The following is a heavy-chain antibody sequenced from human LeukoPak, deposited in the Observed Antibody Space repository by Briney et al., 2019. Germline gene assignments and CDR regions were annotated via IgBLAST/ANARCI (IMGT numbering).Heavy chain of an antibody. CDR3: AKDRVVYNWNYAYYFDD. J-gene: IGHJ4*02. D-gene: IGHD1-7*01. CDR2: ISFDGSNK. V-gene: IGHV3-30*18. Sequence: PGGSLRLSCAASGLSFNNAWMTWVRQLPGKGLEWVSIISFDGSNKYYADSVKGRFTISRDNSKNTLYLQMNSLRAEDTAVYYCAKDRVVYNWNYAYYFDDWGQGTLVTVSS. CDR1: GLSFNNAW.